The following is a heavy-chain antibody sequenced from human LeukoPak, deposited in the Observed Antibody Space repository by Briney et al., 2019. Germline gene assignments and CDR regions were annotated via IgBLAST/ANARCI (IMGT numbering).Heavy chain of an antibody. V-gene: IGHV1-69*13. J-gene: IGHJ6*03. CDR1: GGTFSSYA. CDR2: VIPIFGTA. Sequence: ASVKVSCKASGGTFSSYAISWVRQAPGQGLEWMGGVIPIFGTANYPQKFQGRVTITADESTSPAYMELSSLRSEDTAVYYCARDSTNPYYYMDVWGKGTSVTVSS. CDR3: ARDSTNPYYYMDV. D-gene: IGHD1-1*01.